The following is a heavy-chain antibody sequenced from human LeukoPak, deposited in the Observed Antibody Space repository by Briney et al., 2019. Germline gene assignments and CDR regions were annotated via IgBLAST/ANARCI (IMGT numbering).Heavy chain of an antibody. CDR1: GYRFTSYW. D-gene: IGHD2-21*01. CDR3: ARQYGGDAGPLDY. V-gene: IGHV5-51*01. CDR2: IYPGDSDT. J-gene: IGHJ4*02. Sequence: ESLKIFCKGSGYRFTSYWIAWVRQMPGEGPEWMGIIYPGDSDTRYSPPFQGQVTISADKSISTAYLQWSSLKASDTAMYYCARQYGGDAGPLDYWGPGTLVTVSS.